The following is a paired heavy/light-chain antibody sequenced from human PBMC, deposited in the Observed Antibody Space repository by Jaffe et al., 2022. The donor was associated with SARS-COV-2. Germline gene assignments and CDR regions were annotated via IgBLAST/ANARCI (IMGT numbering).Light chain of an antibody. J-gene: IGLJ2*01. CDR3: CSYAGRNTLV. CDR1: SSDVGGYNY. V-gene: IGLV2-11*01. Sequence: QSALTQPRSVSGSPGQSVTISCTGTSSDVGGYNYVSWYQQHPAKAPKLMIYVVNKRPSGVPARFSGSKSGSTASLTISGLQAEDEADYYCCSYAGRNTLVFGGGTQLTVL. CDR2: VVN.
Heavy chain of an antibody. D-gene: IGHD1-1*01. J-gene: IGHJ6*03. CDR2: SYGSGNA. CDR1: GGSVSSGGYS. V-gene: IGHV4-61*03. CDR3: ARLTPWRDDHYFYFMDV. Sequence: QVQLQESGPGLVRPSETLSLTCAVSGGSVSSGGYSWSWIRQPPGKGLEWIGHSYGSGNADYNPSLKSRLTLSVDTSKNHLSLELSSLTAADTAVYYCARLTPWRDDHYFYFMDVWGKGTTVTVSS.